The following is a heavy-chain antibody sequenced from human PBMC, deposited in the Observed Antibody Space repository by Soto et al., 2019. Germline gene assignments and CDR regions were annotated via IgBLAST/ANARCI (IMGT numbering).Heavy chain of an antibody. Sequence: EVPLVESGGGLVQPGGSLRLSCAASGFTVSSHYMSWVRQAPGKGLEWVSVIYSGGSTYYTDSVKDRFTITRDNSKNTLILQINSLRAEDTAVYYCARHYYGVNSRYFDLWGRGTLVTVSS. D-gene: IGHD3-22*01. J-gene: IGHJ2*01. V-gene: IGHV3-66*04. CDR3: ARHYYGVNSRYFDL. CDR2: IYSGGST. CDR1: GFTVSSHY.